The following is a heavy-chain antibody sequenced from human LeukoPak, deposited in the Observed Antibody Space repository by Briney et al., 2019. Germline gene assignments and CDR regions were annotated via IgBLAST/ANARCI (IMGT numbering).Heavy chain of an antibody. D-gene: IGHD3-3*01. CDR3: ARGHFLRADFWSGFRRPNFYYYMDV. CDR1: NDSISIYY. CDR2: FSTSGSS. J-gene: IGHJ6*03. Sequence: SETLTLSCTVSNDSISIYYLSWIRQPAGKGLEWIGRFSTSGSSNYNPSLKSRVTISVDKSKNQFSLRLSSVTAADTAVYYCARGHFLRADFWSGFRRPNFYYYMDVWGKGTTVTVSS. V-gene: IGHV4-4*07.